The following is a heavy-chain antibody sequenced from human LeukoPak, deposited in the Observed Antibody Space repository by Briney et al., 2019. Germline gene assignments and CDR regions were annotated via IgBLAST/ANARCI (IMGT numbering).Heavy chain of an antibody. J-gene: IGHJ4*02. CDR2: ISGSGDKT. CDR1: GFTFINYA. Sequence: GGSLRLSFAASGFTFINYASTWVRQAPGKGLEWVSIISGSGDKTYYADSVKGRFTISRDNSKNTVNLQMNSLRAEDTAVYYCAKDEMYRSTTSCSNLYWAQGSLVTVSS. V-gene: IGHV3-23*01. D-gene: IGHD2-2*01. CDR3: AKDEMYRSTTSCSNLY.